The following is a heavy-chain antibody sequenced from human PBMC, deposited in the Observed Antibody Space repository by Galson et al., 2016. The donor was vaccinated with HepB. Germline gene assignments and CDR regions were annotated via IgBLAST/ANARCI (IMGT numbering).Heavy chain of an antibody. CDR2: ISGGGENT. J-gene: IGHJ4*02. Sequence: SLRLSCAASGFTFSGYAMTWVRQAPGKGLEWVAAISGGGENTYYADSVKGRFTISRDNSKNTLSLQMSRLRGDDTAVYYCATGRGSYWGQGTLVTVSS. V-gene: IGHV3-23*01. D-gene: IGHD1-26*01. CDR3: ATGRGSY. CDR1: GFTFSGYA.